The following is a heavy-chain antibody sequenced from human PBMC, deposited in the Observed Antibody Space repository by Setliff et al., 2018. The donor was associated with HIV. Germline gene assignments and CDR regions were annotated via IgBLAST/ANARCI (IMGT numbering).Heavy chain of an antibody. CDR1: SDSIRFYY. Sequence: SETLSLTCTVSSDSIRFYYWTWIRQPPGKGLEWIGEINHSGSTNYNPSLKSRVNISIDPSKNHFTLRLSSVTVADTAVYYCARRGRFMGWFDPWGQGSLVTVSS. J-gene: IGHJ5*02. V-gene: IGHV4-34*01. D-gene: IGHD3-3*01. CDR2: INHSGST. CDR3: ARRGRFMGWFDP.